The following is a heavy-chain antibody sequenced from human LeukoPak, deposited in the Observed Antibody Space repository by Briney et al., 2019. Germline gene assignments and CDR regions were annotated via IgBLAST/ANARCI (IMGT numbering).Heavy chain of an antibody. D-gene: IGHD3-3*01. CDR3: AGLTSTIPDAFDI. V-gene: IGHV3-64*01. CDR2: INSNGGST. CDR1: GFTLSTSV. J-gene: IGHJ3*02. Sequence: GGSLRLSCAASGFTLSTSVMHWVRQAPGKGLEHVSAINSNGGSTYYGNSVKGRFTISRDNSKNTLYLQMGSLRPEYMAVYYCAGLTSTIPDAFDIWGQGTMVTVSS.